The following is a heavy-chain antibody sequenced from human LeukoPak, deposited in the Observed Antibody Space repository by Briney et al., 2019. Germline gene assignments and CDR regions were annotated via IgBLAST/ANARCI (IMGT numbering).Heavy chain of an antibody. V-gene: IGHV4-38-2*02. CDR1: GGSISSYY. CDR3: ARAYSSSWYLYDY. CDR2: IYHSGST. Sequence: PSETLSLTCTVSGGSISSYYWSWIRQPPGKGLEWIGSIYHSGSTYYNPSLKSRVTISVDTSKNQFSLKLSSVTAADTAVYYCARAYSSSWYLYDYWGQGTLVTVSS. D-gene: IGHD6-13*01. J-gene: IGHJ4*02.